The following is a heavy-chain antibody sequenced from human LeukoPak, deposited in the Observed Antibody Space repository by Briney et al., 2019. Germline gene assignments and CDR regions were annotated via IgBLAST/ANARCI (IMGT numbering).Heavy chain of an antibody. CDR3: AKGDVVVPAAILRPGRMDV. CDR1: GFTFSSYA. V-gene: IGHV3-23*01. Sequence: PGGSLRLSCAASGFTFSSYAMSWVRQAPGKGLEWVSAISGSGGSTYYADSVKGRFTISRDNSKNTLYLQMNSLRAEDTAVYYCAKGDVVVPAAILRPGRMDVWGQGTTVTVSS. D-gene: IGHD2-2*01. J-gene: IGHJ6*02. CDR2: ISGSGGST.